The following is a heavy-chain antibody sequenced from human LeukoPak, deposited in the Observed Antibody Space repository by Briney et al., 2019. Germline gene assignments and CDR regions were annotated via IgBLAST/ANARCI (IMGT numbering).Heavy chain of an antibody. Sequence: SETLSLTCAVYGGSFSGYYWSWIRQPPGKGPEWIGEINHSGSTNYNPSLKSRVTISVDTSKNQFSLKLSSVTAADTAVYYCVAGSASAFDIWGQGTMVTVSS. V-gene: IGHV4-34*01. D-gene: IGHD2-15*01. CDR1: GGSFSGYY. CDR2: INHSGST. CDR3: VAGSASAFDI. J-gene: IGHJ3*02.